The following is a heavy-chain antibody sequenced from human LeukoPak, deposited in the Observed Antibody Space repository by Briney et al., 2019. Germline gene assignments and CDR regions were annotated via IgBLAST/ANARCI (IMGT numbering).Heavy chain of an antibody. CDR2: ISYDGSNK. CDR1: GFTFSNYA. Sequence: GGSLRLSCAASGFTFSNYAMHWVRQAPGKGLEWVAVISYDGSNKYYADSVKGRFTISRDNSKNTLYLQMNSLRAEDTAVYYCASEEYSSSSAYFDYWGQGTLVTVSS. V-gene: IGHV3-30-3*01. J-gene: IGHJ4*02. D-gene: IGHD6-6*01. CDR3: ASEEYSSSSAYFDY.